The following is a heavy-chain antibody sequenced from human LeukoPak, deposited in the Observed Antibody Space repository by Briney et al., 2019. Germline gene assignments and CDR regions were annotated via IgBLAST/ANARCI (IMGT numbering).Heavy chain of an antibody. J-gene: IGHJ4*02. Sequence: PGGSLRLSCAASGFTFSNAWMSWVRQTPGKGLEWVGRIKSRTDGGTTEYAAPVKGRFTISRDDSKNTLYLQMNSLKTEDTAVYYCTTVFFSDTGTVTFDYWGQGTLVTVSS. D-gene: IGHD5-18*01. CDR2: IKSRTDGGTT. CDR3: TTVFFSDTGTVTFDY. V-gene: IGHV3-15*01. CDR1: GFTFSNAW.